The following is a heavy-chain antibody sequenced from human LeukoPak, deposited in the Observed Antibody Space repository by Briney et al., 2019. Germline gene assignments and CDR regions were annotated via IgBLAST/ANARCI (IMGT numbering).Heavy chain of an antibody. CDR1: GYTFTSYG. V-gene: IGHV1-18*01. CDR2: ISAYNGNT. D-gene: IGHD3-16*02. J-gene: IGHJ6*02. Sequence: ASVKVSCKASGYTFTSYGISWVRQAPGQGLEWMGWISAYNGNTNYAQKLQGRVTMTTDTSTSTAYMELRSLRSDDTAVYYCVRAALRLGELSSTAGMDVWGQGTTVTVSS. CDR3: VRAALRLGELSSTAGMDV.